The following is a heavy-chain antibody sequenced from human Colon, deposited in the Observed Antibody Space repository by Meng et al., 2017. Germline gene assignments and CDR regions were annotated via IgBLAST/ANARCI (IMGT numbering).Heavy chain of an antibody. Sequence: LFESGTEVKKPGASVKVPCNTSGFTFTSYAIQWVRQAPGQSLEWMGWISVGNGNTKYSQKFQDRLTITRDTSASTAYMELSGLKSEDTAVYYCARDLYTSGRFDYWGQGTLVTVSS. CDR1: GFTFTSYA. CDR3: ARDLYTSGRFDY. V-gene: IGHV1-3*01. J-gene: IGHJ4*02. D-gene: IGHD3-10*01. CDR2: ISVGNGNT.